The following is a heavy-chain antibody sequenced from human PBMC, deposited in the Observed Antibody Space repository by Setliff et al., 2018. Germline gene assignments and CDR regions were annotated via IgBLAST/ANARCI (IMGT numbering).Heavy chain of an antibody. V-gene: IGHV1-24*01. Sequence: ASVKVSCKVSGSTLTELTMYWVRQAPGKGLEWMGSFNPEDDEIIYAQKFLGRVTMTEDTSTDTAYMELRSLRSDDTAVYYCARGYSSSWQSRMGFDPWGQGTLVTVSS. J-gene: IGHJ5*02. CDR3: ARGYSSSWQSRMGFDP. CDR2: FNPEDDEI. D-gene: IGHD6-13*01. CDR1: GSTLTELT.